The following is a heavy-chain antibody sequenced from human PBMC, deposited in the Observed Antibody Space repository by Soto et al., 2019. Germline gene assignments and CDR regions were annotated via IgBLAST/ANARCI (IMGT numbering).Heavy chain of an antibody. Sequence: GASVKVSCKASGGTFSSYAISWVRQAPGQGLEWMGGIIPIFGTANYAQKFQGRVTITADESTSTAYMELSSLRSEDTAVYYYARDPRASIFGVVIGGDYYYYYGMDVWGQGTTVTVSS. J-gene: IGHJ6*02. V-gene: IGHV1-69*13. CDR1: GGTFSSYA. CDR2: IIPIFGTA. D-gene: IGHD3-3*01. CDR3: ARDPRASIFGVVIGGDYYYYYGMDV.